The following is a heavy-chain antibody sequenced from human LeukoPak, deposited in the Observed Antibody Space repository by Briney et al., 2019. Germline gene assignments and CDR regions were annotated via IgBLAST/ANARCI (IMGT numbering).Heavy chain of an antibody. CDR3: AKGGTVGYYYYYGIDV. CDR1: GFTFSSYA. Sequence: GGSLRLSCAASGFTFSSYAISWVRQAPGKGLEWVSAVSGSGASTYYADSVKGRFTISRDNSKNTLYLQMNSLRAEDTAVYYCAKGGTVGYYYYYGIDVWGQGTTVTVSS. J-gene: IGHJ6*02. V-gene: IGHV3-23*01. D-gene: IGHD1/OR15-1a*01. CDR2: VSGSGAST.